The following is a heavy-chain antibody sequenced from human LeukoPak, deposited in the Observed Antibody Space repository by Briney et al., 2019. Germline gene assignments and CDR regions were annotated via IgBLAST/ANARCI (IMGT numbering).Heavy chain of an antibody. V-gene: IGHV3-23*01. D-gene: IGHD3-22*01. CDR2: ISVGGDTT. CDR3: ARDIAYDSSGYYSPHFDY. J-gene: IGHJ4*02. Sequence: GGSLRLSCAASGFTFSTYVMSWARQAPGKGLEWVSTISVGGDTTFYADSVKGRFTISRDNSQHTLYLQMNSLRAEDTAVYYCARDIAYDSSGYYSPHFDYWGQGTLVTVSS. CDR1: GFTFSTYV.